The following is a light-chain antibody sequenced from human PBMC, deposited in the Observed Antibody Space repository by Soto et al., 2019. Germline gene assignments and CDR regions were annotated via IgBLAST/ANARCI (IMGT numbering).Light chain of an antibody. J-gene: IGLJ3*02. CDR2: SNN. CDR1: SSNIGSEA. V-gene: IGLV1-44*01. CDR3: AAWDDSLNGPV. Sequence: QSVLTQPPSASGTPGQRVTISCSGGSSNIGSEAVNWYQQLPGTAPKLLLYSNNQRPSGVPDRFSGSKSGTSASLAISGLQSEDEADYYCAAWDDSLNGPVFGGGTKLTVL.